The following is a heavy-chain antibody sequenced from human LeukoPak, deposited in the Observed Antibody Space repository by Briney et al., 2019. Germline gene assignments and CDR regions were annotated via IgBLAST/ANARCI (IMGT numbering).Heavy chain of an antibody. CDR3: ARFSLLAPSDAFDI. CDR1: GGSISSSSYY. Sequence: SETLSLTCTVSGGSISSSSYYWGWIRQPPGKGLEWIGSIYYSGSTYYNPSLKSRVTISVDTSKNQFSLKLSSVTAADTAVYYCARFSLLAPSDAFDIWGQGTMVTVSS. CDR2: IYYSGST. J-gene: IGHJ3*02. D-gene: IGHD3-3*02. V-gene: IGHV4-39*01.